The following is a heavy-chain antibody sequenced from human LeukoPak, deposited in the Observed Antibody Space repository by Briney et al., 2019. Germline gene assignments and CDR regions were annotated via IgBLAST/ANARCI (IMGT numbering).Heavy chain of an antibody. CDR1: GVSITSDTYY. CDR2: ILHSGST. V-gene: IGHV4-30-2*01. J-gene: IGHJ4*02. Sequence: PSQTLSLTCAVSGVSITSDTYYWSWIRQPPGKGLEWIGYILHSGSTYHNPSLKSRVTILVDPSKNQFSLKLSSVTAADTAVYFCARTRDFWSAYFDNWGQGILVTVSS. CDR3: ARTRDFWSAYFDN. D-gene: IGHD3-3*01.